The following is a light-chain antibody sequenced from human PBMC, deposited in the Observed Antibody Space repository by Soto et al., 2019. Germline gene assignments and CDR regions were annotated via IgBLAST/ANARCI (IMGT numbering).Light chain of an antibody. J-gene: IGKJ5*01. Sequence: TQMTQSPSTLPASVGDRVTITCRASQNINNWLAWYQQKPGKGPSLLIYKASNLESGVSSRFSGSGSGTEFTLTISSLQPDDIGTYYCQQNNRYPITFGHGTRLEI. V-gene: IGKV1-5*03. CDR3: QQNNRYPIT. CDR2: KAS. CDR1: QNINNW.